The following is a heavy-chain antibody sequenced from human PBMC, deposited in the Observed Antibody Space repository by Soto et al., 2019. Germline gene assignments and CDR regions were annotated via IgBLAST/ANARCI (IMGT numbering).Heavy chain of an antibody. V-gene: IGHV4-34*01. CDR1: GGSFSGYY. D-gene: IGHD2-2*01. J-gene: IGHJ5*02. CDR3: ARGWGYCSSTSCYSKGYGFEP. Sequence: SETLSLTCAVYGGSFSGYYWSWIRQPPGKGLEWIGEINHSGSTNYNPSLKSRVTISVDTSKNQFSLKLSSVTAADTAVYYCARGWGYCSSTSCYSKGYGFEPRGQGTLVTVCS. CDR2: INHSGST.